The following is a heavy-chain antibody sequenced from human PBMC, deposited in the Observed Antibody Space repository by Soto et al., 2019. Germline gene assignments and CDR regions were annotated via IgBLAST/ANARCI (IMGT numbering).Heavy chain of an antibody. V-gene: IGHV4-30-4*01. Sequence: QVQLRESGPGLVKPSQTLSLTCTVSGGSISSGDYYWSWIRQPPGKGLEWIGYIYYSGSTYYNPSLKSRVTISVDTSKNQFSLKLRSVTAADTAVYYCARVGGFGATTIDYWGQGTLVTVSS. J-gene: IGHJ4*02. D-gene: IGHD3-10*01. CDR2: IYYSGST. CDR3: ARVGGFGATTIDY. CDR1: GGSISSGDYY.